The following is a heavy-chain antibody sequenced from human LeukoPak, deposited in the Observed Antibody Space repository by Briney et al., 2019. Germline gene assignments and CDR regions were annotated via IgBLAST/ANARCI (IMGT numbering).Heavy chain of an antibody. Sequence: PSETLSLTCTVSGGSISSYYWSWIRQPPGKGLEWIGEINHSGSTNYNPSLKSRVTISVDTSKNQFSLKLSSVTAADTAVYYCARPRSYYYGSGSYDYWGQGTLVTVSS. CDR1: GGSISSYY. CDR2: INHSGST. V-gene: IGHV4-34*01. D-gene: IGHD3-10*01. CDR3: ARPRSYYYGSGSYDY. J-gene: IGHJ4*02.